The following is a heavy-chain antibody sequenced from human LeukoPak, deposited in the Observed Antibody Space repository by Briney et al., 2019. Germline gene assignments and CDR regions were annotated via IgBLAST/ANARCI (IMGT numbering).Heavy chain of an antibody. Sequence: PGGSLRLSCAASGFTFSSYCMNWVRQAPGKGLEWVSSISSNSSYIYYADSVKGRFTISRDNAKNSLYLQMNSLRAEDTAVYYCARGDSITMGSSALLQHWGRGTLVTVSS. CDR3: ARGDSITMGSSALLQH. CDR1: GFTFSSYC. V-gene: IGHV3-21*01. CDR2: ISSNSSYI. J-gene: IGHJ1*01. D-gene: IGHD3-10*01.